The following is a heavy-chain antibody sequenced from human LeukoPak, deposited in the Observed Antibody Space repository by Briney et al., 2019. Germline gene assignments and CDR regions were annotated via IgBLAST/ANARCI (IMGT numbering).Heavy chain of an antibody. CDR2: IKQDGSEK. Sequence: GGSLRLSCAASGFTFSSYWMSWVRQAPGKGLEWVANIKQDGSEKYYVDSVKGRFTISRDNAKNSLYLQMNSLRAEDTAVYYCARDAASAMVGFSDYWGQGTLVTVSS. D-gene: IGHD5-18*01. J-gene: IGHJ4*02. V-gene: IGHV3-7*01. CDR3: ARDAASAMVGFSDY. CDR1: GFTFSSYW.